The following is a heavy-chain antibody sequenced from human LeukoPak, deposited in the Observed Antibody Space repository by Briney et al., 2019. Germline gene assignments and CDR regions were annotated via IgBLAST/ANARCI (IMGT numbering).Heavy chain of an antibody. CDR3: AXFSAVTHYYFDY. CDR2: ISPDSGYI. D-gene: IGHD6-13*01. V-gene: IGHV3-21*01. CDR1: GFTFSSHS. J-gene: IGHJ4*02. Sequence: GGSLRLSCAASGFTFSSHSLMWVRQAPGKGLEWVSSISPDSGYIYYADSVKGRFTISRDNAENSLFLQMNSLGAEDTAVYYCAXFSAVTHYYFDYWGQGTLVTVSS.